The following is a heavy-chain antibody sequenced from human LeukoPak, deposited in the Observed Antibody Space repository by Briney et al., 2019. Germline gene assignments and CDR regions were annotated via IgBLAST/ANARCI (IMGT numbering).Heavy chain of an antibody. CDR3: ARGRTLNSSGWYGPDY. J-gene: IGHJ4*02. D-gene: IGHD6-19*01. V-gene: IGHV4-31*11. CDR2: IYYSGST. Sequence: PSQTLSLTCAVSGGSISSGGYYWSWIRQHPGKGLEWIGYIYYSGSTYYNPSLKSRVTISVDTSKNQFSLKLSSVTAADTAVYYCARGRTLNSSGWYGPDYWGQGTLVTVSS. CDR1: GGSISSGGYY.